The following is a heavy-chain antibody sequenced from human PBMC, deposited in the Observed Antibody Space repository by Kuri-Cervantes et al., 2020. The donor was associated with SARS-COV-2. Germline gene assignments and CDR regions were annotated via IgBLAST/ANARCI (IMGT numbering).Heavy chain of an antibody. V-gene: IGHV4-34*01. Sequence: SETLSLTCAVYGGSFSGYYWNWIRQPPGKGLEWIGEINHSGSTNYNPSLKSRVTISVDTSKNQFSLKLSSVTAADTAVYYCARAYYYDFWSGYGAFDYWGQGTLVTVSS. CDR1: GGSFSGYY. CDR2: INHSGST. J-gene: IGHJ4*02. D-gene: IGHD3-3*01. CDR3: ARAYYYDFWSGYGAFDY.